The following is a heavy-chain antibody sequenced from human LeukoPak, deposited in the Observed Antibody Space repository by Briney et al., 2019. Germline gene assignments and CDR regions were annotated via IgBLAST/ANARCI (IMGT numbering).Heavy chain of an antibody. CDR1: GFTFSSYA. Sequence: PGGSLRLSCAASGFTFSSYAMHWVRQAPGKGREWGAVISYDGSNKYYADSVKGRFTISRDNSKNTLYLQMNSLRAEDTAVYYCARPLGDNWNYEYYFDYWGQGTLVTVSS. J-gene: IGHJ4*02. V-gene: IGHV3-30-3*01. D-gene: IGHD1-7*01. CDR2: ISYDGSNK. CDR3: ARPLGDNWNYEYYFDY.